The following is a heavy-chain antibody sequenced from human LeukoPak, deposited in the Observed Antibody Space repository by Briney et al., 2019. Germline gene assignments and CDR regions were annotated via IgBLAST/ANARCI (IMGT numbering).Heavy chain of an antibody. CDR2: IIPIFGTA. CDR1: GGTFSSYA. CDR3: ARNLRYQIPSFDY. D-gene: IGHD3-9*01. J-gene: IGHJ4*02. Sequence: ASVKVSCKASGGTFSSYAISWVRQAPGQGLEWMGGIIPIFGTANYAQKFQGRVTITADESTSTAYMELSSLRSEDTAVYYCARNLRYQIPSFDYWGQGTLVTVSS. V-gene: IGHV1-69*13.